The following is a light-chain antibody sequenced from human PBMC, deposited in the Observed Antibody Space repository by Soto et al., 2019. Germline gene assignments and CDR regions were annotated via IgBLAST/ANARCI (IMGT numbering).Light chain of an antibody. Sequence: EIVLTQSPGTLSLSPGERATLSCRASQSVSSSYLAWYQQKPGQAPRLLIYGASSRATGIPDRFSGSGSGTDLTLTISRPEPEDFAVYYCQQYGSSPGTFGQGTKLEIK. J-gene: IGKJ2*01. CDR3: QQYGSSPGT. V-gene: IGKV3-20*01. CDR2: GAS. CDR1: QSVSSSY.